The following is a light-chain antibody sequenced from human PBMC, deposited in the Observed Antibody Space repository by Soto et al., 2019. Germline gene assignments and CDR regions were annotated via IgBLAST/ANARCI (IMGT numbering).Light chain of an antibody. CDR1: SGDIGSYNR. Sequence: QSVLTQPASVSGSPGQSITISCTGTSGDIGSYNRVSWYQQHPGKAPKLIIYEVTDRPSGVSDRFSGSNSGNTASLTISGLQAEDEADYYCTSYSRYRVLVFGGGTKVTVL. CDR3: TSYSRYRVLV. V-gene: IGLV2-14*01. J-gene: IGLJ3*02. CDR2: EVT.